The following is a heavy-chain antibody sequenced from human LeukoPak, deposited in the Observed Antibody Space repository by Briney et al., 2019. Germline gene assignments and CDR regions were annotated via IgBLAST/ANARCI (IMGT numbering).Heavy chain of an antibody. Sequence: SETLSLTCAVSGGSISSYYWSWIRQPPGKGLEWIGYIYYSGRTNYNPSLKSRVTISVDTSKNQFSLKLSSVTAADTAVYYCAREDSSSWYHYFDYWGQGTLVTVSS. CDR3: AREDSSSWYHYFDY. J-gene: IGHJ4*02. CDR2: IYYSGRT. CDR1: GGSISSYY. D-gene: IGHD6-13*01. V-gene: IGHV4-59*01.